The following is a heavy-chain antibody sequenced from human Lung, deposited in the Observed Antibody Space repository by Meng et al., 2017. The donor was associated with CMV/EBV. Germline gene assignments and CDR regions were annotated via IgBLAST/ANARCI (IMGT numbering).Heavy chain of an antibody. CDR3: ARSDLKLRFLESLFLPLDY. CDR1: GFTFSSYS. Sequence: GESLMISCAASGFTFSSYSMNWVRQAPGKGLEWVSSISSSSSYIYYADSVKGRFTISRDNAKTSLYLQMNSLRAEDTAVYYCARSDLKLRFLESLFLPLDYWXQGTLVXVSS. D-gene: IGHD3-3*01. J-gene: IGHJ4*02. V-gene: IGHV3-21*01. CDR2: ISSSSSYI.